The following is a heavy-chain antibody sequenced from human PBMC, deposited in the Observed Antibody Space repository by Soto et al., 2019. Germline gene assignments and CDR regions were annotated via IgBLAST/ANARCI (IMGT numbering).Heavy chain of an antibody. Sequence: GGSLRLSCAASGFTFSSYAMHWVRQAPGKGLEWVAVISYDGSNKYYADSVKGRFTISRDNSKNTLYLQMNSLRAEDTAVYYCARDPGGYFDYWGQGARVTVSS. CDR3: ARDPGGYFDY. J-gene: IGHJ4*02. CDR2: ISYDGSNK. CDR1: GFTFSSYA. V-gene: IGHV3-30-3*01. D-gene: IGHD3-10*01.